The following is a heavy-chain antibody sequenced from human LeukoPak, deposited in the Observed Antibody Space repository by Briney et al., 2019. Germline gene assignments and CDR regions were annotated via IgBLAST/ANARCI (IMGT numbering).Heavy chain of an antibody. CDR3: ARSKKALRRGNNCFDP. V-gene: IGHV1-2*02. CDR2: IYPSSGGT. CDR1: GYTFTSYG. D-gene: IGHD2-15*01. J-gene: IGHJ5*02. Sequence: ASVKVSCKASGYTFTSYGIIWVRQAPGQGLEWMGWIYPSSGGTNYAQKFQGRVTMTRDTSISTAYMELSSLRSDDTAVYYCARSKKALRRGNNCFDPGGKGTLVTVS.